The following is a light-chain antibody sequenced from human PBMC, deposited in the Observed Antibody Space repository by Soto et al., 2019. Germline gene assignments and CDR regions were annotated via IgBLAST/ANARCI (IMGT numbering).Light chain of an antibody. J-gene: IGKJ1*01. CDR1: QSVSNKY. Sequence: EIVLTQSPGTLSLSPGERATLSCRASQSVSNKYLAWYHQKPGRAPRLVIYGASSRATGIPDRFSGSGSGADYTLTISRLEPEDFAVYYCQQYGTSPWTFGQGTRVEIK. CDR3: QQYGTSPWT. CDR2: GAS. V-gene: IGKV3-20*01.